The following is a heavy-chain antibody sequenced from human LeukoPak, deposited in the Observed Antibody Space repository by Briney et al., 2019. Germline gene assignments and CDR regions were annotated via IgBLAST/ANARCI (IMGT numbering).Heavy chain of an antibody. D-gene: IGHD1-7*01. V-gene: IGHV4-34*01. J-gene: IGHJ4*02. CDR2: INHSGST. CDR1: GGSFSGYY. Sequence: PSGTLSLTCAVYGGSFSGYYWSWIRQPPGKGLEWIGEINHSGSTNYNPSLKSRVTISVDTSKNQFSLKLSSVTAADTAVYYCATQTGTSGYWGQGTLVTVSS. CDR3: ATQTGTSGY.